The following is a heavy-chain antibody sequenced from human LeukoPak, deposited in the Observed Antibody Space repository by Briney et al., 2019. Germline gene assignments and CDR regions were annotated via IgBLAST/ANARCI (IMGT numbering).Heavy chain of an antibody. J-gene: IGHJ5*02. V-gene: IGHV3-7*03. CDR2: IKQDGSEK. CDR1: GFTFSSDW. Sequence: GGSLRLSWAAFGFTFSSDWMSGGRQAPGKGLEWVANIKQDGSEKYYVDSVKGRFTISRDNAKNSLYLQMNSLRAEDTAVYYCRIFSSGWPHNWFDPWGQGTLVTVSS. CDR3: RIFSSGWPHNWFDP. D-gene: IGHD6-19*01.